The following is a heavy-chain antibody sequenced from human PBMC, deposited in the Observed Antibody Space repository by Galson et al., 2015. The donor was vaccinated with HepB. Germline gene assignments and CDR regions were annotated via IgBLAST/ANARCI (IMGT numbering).Heavy chain of an antibody. J-gene: IGHJ5*02. Sequence: SLRLSCAASGFTFSSYWMSWVRQAPGKGLEWVANIKQDGSEKYYVDSVKGRFTISRDNAKNSLYLQMNSLRAEDTAVYYCARVVGPELGYCSGGSCYSPLYHNWFDPWGQGTLVTVSS. CDR3: ARVVGPELGYCSGGSCYSPLYHNWFDP. V-gene: IGHV3-7*03. CDR1: GFTFSSYW. D-gene: IGHD2-15*01. CDR2: IKQDGSEK.